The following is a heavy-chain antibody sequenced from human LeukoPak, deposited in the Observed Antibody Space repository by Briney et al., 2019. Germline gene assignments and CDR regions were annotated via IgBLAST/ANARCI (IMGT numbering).Heavy chain of an antibody. CDR3: ARGGPSYYDFWSGQFYYYYMDV. V-gene: IGHV1-18*01. CDR1: GYTFTSYG. Sequence: GASVKVSCKASGYTFTSYGISWVRQAPGQGLEWMGWISAYNGNTNYAQKLQGRVTMTTDTSTSTAYMELRSLRSDDTAVYYCARGGPSYYDFWSGQFYYYYMDVWGKGTTVTVSS. CDR2: ISAYNGNT. D-gene: IGHD3-3*01. J-gene: IGHJ6*03.